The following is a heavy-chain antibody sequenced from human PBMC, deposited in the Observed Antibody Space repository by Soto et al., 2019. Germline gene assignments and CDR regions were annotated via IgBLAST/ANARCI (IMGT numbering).Heavy chain of an antibody. CDR3: ATDSTSDFGADNY. V-gene: IGHV1-46*01. J-gene: IGHJ4*02. Sequence: ASVKGSCKASGCTFTSYYMHWVRQAPGQGLEWMGRIDPSGGGTSYAQKFQGRVTMTEDTSTDTAYMELSSLRSEDTAVYYCATDSTSDFGADNYWGQGTLVTVSS. D-gene: IGHD3-3*01. CDR2: IDPSGGGT. CDR1: GCTFTSYY.